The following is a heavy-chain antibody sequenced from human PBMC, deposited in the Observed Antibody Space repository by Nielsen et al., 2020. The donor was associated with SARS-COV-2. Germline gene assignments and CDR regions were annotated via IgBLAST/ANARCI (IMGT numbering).Heavy chain of an antibody. Sequence: ASVKVSCKASGYTFTGYYIHWVRQAPGQGLEWMGRINPYSGGTNYAQKFQGTVTMTRDASISTVYMELTSDDTAVYYCARDRYEILTGYDHYGMDVWGQGTTVTVSS. CDR3: ARDRYEILTGYDHYGMDV. CDR2: INPYSGGT. V-gene: IGHV1-2*06. J-gene: IGHJ6*02. D-gene: IGHD3-9*01. CDR1: GYTFTGYY.